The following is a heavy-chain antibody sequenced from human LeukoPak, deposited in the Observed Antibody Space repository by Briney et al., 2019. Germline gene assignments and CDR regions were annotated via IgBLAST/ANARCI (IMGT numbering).Heavy chain of an antibody. Sequence: ASVKVSCKASGYTFTGYYMHWVRQAPGQGLEWMGWINPNRGGTNYAQKFQGRVTMTRDTSISTAYMELSRLRSDDTAVYYCARDPDRCSGGSCYSEYYYYGMDVWGQGTTVTVSS. CDR2: INPNRGGT. V-gene: IGHV1-2*02. CDR3: ARDPDRCSGGSCYSEYYYYGMDV. D-gene: IGHD2-15*01. J-gene: IGHJ6*02. CDR1: GYTFTGYY.